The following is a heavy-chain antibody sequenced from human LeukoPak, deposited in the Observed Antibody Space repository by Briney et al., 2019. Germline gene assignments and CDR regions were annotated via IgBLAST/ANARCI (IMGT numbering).Heavy chain of an antibody. CDR3: AKASWVSSTDAVR. V-gene: IGHV3-23*01. Sequence: GGSLRLSCAASGVSFSSFAMSWVLQGPARGLEWVSIIRGNGETFYAYAVKGRFTLSSDSSRSTVYFQLNNLRVEDTAIYYCAKASWVSSTDAVRWGQGNLVTVSS. CDR2: IRGNGET. D-gene: IGHD3-16*01. CDR1: GVSFSSFA. J-gene: IGHJ4*02.